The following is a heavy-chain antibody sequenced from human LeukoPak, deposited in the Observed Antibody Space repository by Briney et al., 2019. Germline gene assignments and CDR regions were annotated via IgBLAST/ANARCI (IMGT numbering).Heavy chain of an antibody. Sequence: GGSLRLSCAASGFTFSDYYMSWVRQAPGKGLEWVSYITSSGTTIFYADSVKGRFTISRDNAKHSLYLQMNSLRAEDTAVYYCARDDLRPYYFDHWGQGTLVTVSS. J-gene: IGHJ4*02. CDR2: ITSSGTTI. V-gene: IGHV3-11*01. CDR1: GFTFSDYY. CDR3: ARDDLRPYYFDH.